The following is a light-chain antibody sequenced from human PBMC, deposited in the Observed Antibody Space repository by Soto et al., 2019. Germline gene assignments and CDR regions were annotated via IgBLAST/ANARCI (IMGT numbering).Light chain of an antibody. CDR3: QHYHGYPFT. Sequence: DIQMTQSPSTLSASVGARVTITCRASQSVNTWLAWYQQKPGKAPVLLIYDASSLKSGVPSRFSGSGPGTEFTLTITSLQPDDFAIYYCQHYHGYPFTFGPGTKVVIK. J-gene: IGKJ3*01. CDR1: QSVNTW. CDR2: DAS. V-gene: IGKV1-5*01.